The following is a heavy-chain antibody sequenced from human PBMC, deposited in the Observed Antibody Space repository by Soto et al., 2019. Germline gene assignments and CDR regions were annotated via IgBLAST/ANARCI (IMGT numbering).Heavy chain of an antibody. CDR2: ISGSGGST. CDR1: GFTFSSYA. J-gene: IGHJ1*01. D-gene: IGHD4-17*01. CDR3: AKASPTADYGDYVWASHVYFQH. Sequence: EVQLLESGGGLVQPGGSLRLSCAASGFTFSSYAMSWVRQAPGKGLEWVSAISGSGGSTYYADSVKGRFTISRDNSKNTLYLQMNSLRAEDTAVYYCAKASPTADYGDYVWASHVYFQHWGQGTLVTVSS. V-gene: IGHV3-23*01.